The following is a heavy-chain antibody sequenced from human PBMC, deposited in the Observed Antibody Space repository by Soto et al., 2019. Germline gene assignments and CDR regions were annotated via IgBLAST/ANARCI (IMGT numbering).Heavy chain of an antibody. D-gene: IGHD3-16*01. CDR1: GGSFIESY. CDR3: ARDIITVIGGEIYYYFGMDV. Sequence: SGTLSLTCAVNGGSFIESYRSWIRQPSRKGLEWIGEINQSGTTHYNPSLKRRVNISIDTSKNQFSLNLTSVTAADTATYFCARDIITVIGGEIYYYFGMDVWGQGTTVT. CDR2: INQSGTT. V-gene: IGHV4-34*01. J-gene: IGHJ6*02.